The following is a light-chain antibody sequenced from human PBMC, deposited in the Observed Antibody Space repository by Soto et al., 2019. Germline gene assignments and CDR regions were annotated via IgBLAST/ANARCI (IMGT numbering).Light chain of an antibody. CDR3: TSYTTSSTLSYV. Sequence: QSALTQPASVSGSPGQSITISCTGTSSDVGGYNYVSWYQQRPGKAPKLIIYEVSDRPSGVSTRFSGSKSGNSASLTISGLQAEDEADYYCTSYTTSSTLSYVFGTGTKVTVL. CDR1: SSDVGGYNY. J-gene: IGLJ1*01. V-gene: IGLV2-14*01. CDR2: EVS.